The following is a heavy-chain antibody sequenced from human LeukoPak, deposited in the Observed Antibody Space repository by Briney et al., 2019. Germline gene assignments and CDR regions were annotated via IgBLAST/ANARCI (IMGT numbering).Heavy chain of an antibody. CDR3: ARSPGYCSGGSCSSDKNWFDP. CDR2: IIPILGIA. Sequence: GASVKVSCKASGGTFSSHAISWVRQAPGQGLEWMGRIIPILGIANYAQKFQGRVTITADKSTSTAYMELSSLRSEDTAVYYCARSPGYCSGGSCSSDKNWFDPWGQGTLVTVSS. CDR1: GGTFSSHA. D-gene: IGHD2-15*01. J-gene: IGHJ5*02. V-gene: IGHV1-69*04.